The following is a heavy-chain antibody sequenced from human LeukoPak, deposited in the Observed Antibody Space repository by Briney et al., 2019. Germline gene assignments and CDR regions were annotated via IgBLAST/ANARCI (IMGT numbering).Heavy chain of an antibody. CDR1: GYTFTDYY. J-gene: IGHJ4*02. CDR2: VDPEDGET. V-gene: IGHV1-69-2*01. CDR3: ATGDNWNSNFYFDY. Sequence: ASVKVSCKVSGYTFTDYYMHWVQQAPGKGLEWMGLVDPEDGETIYAEKFQGRVTITADTSTDTLYMDLNSLRSEDTAVYYCATGDNWNSNFYFDYWGQGTLVTVSS. D-gene: IGHD1-7*01.